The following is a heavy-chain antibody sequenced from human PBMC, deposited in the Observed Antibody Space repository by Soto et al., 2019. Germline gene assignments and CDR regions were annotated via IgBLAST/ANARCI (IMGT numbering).Heavy chain of an antibody. CDR1: GLTFSNYA. CDR2: MSYDGSNE. Sequence: QVQLVESGGGVVQPGRSLRLSCEASGLTFSNYAMHWVRQAPGKGLEWVALMSYDGSNEYYADSVKGRFTISRDNSKNTLYLQMNSLRAEDTAVYYCAKDGSHNFDYWGQGTLVTVSS. D-gene: IGHD1-26*01. V-gene: IGHV3-30*18. J-gene: IGHJ4*02. CDR3: AKDGSHNFDY.